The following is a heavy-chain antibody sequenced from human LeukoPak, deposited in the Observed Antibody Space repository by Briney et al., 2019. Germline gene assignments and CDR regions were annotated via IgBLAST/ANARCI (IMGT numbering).Heavy chain of an antibody. CDR2: IHHSGST. Sequence: SETLSLTCTVSGDSISSSSYYWTCIRQTPGKGLEWIGEIHHSGSTNYNPSLKSRVTISVDTSKNQFSLKLNSLTAADTAVYYCATFRWGVGFEYWGQGTLATVSS. CDR1: GDSISSSSYY. CDR3: ATFRWGVGFEY. V-gene: IGHV4-39*07. J-gene: IGHJ4*02. D-gene: IGHD3-16*01.